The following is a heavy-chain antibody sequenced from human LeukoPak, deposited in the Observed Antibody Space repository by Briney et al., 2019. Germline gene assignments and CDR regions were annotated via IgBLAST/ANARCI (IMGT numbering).Heavy chain of an antibody. D-gene: IGHD6-13*01. Sequence: SETLSLTCTVSGVSVTSYYWSWLRQPAGKGLEWIGRIYNSGSTSYNPSLRSRLTMSVDTSKNQFSLNLSSVTAADTAVYYCARFTKDSSSSSGYYFDYWGQGTLVTVSS. CDR1: GVSVTSYY. CDR2: IYNSGST. J-gene: IGHJ4*02. V-gene: IGHV4-4*07. CDR3: ARFTKDSSSSSGYYFDY.